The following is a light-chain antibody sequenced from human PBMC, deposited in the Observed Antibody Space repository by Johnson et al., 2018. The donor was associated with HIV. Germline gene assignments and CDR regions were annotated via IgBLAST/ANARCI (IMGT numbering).Light chain of an antibody. CDR2: DNY. CDR3: GTWDSSLSVYV. V-gene: IGLV1-51*01. CDR1: TSNIGNND. J-gene: IGLJ1*01. Sequence: VLTQPPSVSAAPGQKVTFSCSGSTSNIGNNDVSWYRHLPGTAPKLLIYDNYKRPSGIPDRFSGSKSGTSATLDITGLQTGDESDYYCGTWDSSLSVYVFATGTKVTVL.